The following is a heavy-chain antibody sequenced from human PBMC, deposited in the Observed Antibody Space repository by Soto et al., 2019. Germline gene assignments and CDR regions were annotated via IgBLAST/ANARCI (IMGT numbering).Heavy chain of an antibody. CDR1: GGSFSYYY. Sequence: QVQLQQWGAGLLKPSETLSLTCAVYGGSFSYYYWIWIRQPPGKGLEWIGEINHRGSTNYNPSLKSRVTISVDTSKNQFSLRLSSVTAADTAVYYCARGRGYCTSTSCSALGGMDVWGQGTTVTVSS. D-gene: IGHD2-2*01. V-gene: IGHV4-34*01. CDR2: INHRGST. J-gene: IGHJ6*02. CDR3: ARGRGYCTSTSCSALGGMDV.